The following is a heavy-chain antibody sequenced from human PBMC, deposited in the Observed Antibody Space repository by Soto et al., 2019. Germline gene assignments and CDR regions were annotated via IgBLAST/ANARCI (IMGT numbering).Heavy chain of an antibody. CDR1: VFSFNTYA. J-gene: IGHJ4*02. D-gene: IGHD1-20*01. CDR3: ATVHNTSRSFNY. Sequence: GSLRLSCAASVFSFNTYAMSWVRQAPGKGLEWVSTTGISGRTTYYADSVKGRFTVSRDDSQNTLDLQMSSLRAEDTAVYYCATVHNTSRSFNYWGQGTLVTVSS. V-gene: IGHV3-23*01. CDR2: TGISGRTT.